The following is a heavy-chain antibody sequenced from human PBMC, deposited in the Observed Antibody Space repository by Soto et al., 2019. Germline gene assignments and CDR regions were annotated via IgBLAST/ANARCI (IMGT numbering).Heavy chain of an antibody. D-gene: IGHD1-1*01. CDR1: GYVFTRND. J-gene: IGHJ5*02. CDR2: MNPNSGNS. CDR3: AIRARGENCRGGWFDP. Sequence: QAQLEQSGAEVKPPGASVRVSCKATGYVFTRNDINWVRQAPGQGLEWMGWMNPNSGNSGHADTFQGRLTMTGDTSIETAYMELSGLTSADTAVYFCAIRARGENCRGGWFDPWGQGTLLTVSS. V-gene: IGHV1-8*01.